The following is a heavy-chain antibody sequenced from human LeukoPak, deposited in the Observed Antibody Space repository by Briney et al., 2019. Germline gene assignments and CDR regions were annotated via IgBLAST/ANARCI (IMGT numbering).Heavy chain of an antibody. Sequence: GGSLRLSCAASGFTFSSYAMSWVRQAPGKGLEWVSSISNSGGRTFYTDSVKGRFTISRDNSKITLYLQMNSLRAEDTAVYYCAKSYNGYESRPDYWGQGTLVTVSS. CDR2: ISNSGGRT. CDR3: AKSYNGYESRPDY. V-gene: IGHV3-23*01. CDR1: GFTFSSYA. J-gene: IGHJ4*02. D-gene: IGHD5-12*01.